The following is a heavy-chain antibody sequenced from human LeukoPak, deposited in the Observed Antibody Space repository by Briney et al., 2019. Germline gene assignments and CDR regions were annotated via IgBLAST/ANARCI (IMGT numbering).Heavy chain of an antibody. V-gene: IGHV3-15*01. CDR2: IKSKFDGGTT. J-gene: IGHJ6*02. Sequence: PGGSLRLSCAASGFTLSDAWMTWVRQAPGKGLEWVGRIKSKFDGGTTDYAAPVKGRFIISRDDSRNTLYLQMGSLKTEDTAVYYCTTLASRSPYYYYGMDVWGQGTTVTVSS. CDR3: TTLASRSPYYYYGMDV. CDR1: GFTLSDAW.